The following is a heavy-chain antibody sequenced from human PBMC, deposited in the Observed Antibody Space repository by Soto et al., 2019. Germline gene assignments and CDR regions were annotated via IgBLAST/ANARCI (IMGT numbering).Heavy chain of an antibody. D-gene: IGHD2-2*01. J-gene: IGHJ4*02. Sequence: EVQLLESGGGLVQRGGSLRLSCAASGFTFSNYAMGWVRQAPGKGLEWVSAITSSGGSTYYADSVKGRFTISRDNSKNTLYLQMNSLRAEDTAVYYCAKGMSHQSPRGVDYWGQGTLVTVSS. CDR3: AKGMSHQSPRGVDY. V-gene: IGHV3-23*01. CDR2: ITSSGGST. CDR1: GFTFSNYA.